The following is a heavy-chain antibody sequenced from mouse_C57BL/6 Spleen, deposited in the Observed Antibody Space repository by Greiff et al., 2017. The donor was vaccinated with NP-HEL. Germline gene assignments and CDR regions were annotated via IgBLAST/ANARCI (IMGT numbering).Heavy chain of an antibody. V-gene: IGHV1-74*01. Sequence: VQLQQPGAELVKPGASVKVSCKASGYTFTSYWMHWVKQRPGQGLEWIGRIHPSDSDTNYNQKFKGKATLTVDKSSSTAYMQLSSLTSEDSAVYYCATTVVAYYFDYWGQGTTLTVSS. CDR3: ATTVVAYYFDY. D-gene: IGHD1-1*01. CDR2: IHPSDSDT. J-gene: IGHJ2*01. CDR1: GYTFTSYW.